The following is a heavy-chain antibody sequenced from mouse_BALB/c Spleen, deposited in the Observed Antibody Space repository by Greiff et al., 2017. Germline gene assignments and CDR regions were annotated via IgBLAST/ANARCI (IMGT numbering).Heavy chain of an antibody. CDR2: IDPANGNT. V-gene: IGHV14-3*02. CDR3: ARYFRWYFDV. J-gene: IGHJ1*01. CDR1: GFNIKDTY. Sequence: VQLQQSGAELVKPGASVKLSCTASGFNIKDTYMHWVKQRPEQGLEWIGRIDPANGNTKYDPKFQGKATITADTSSITAYLQLSSLTSEDTAVYYCARYFRWYFDVWGAGTTVTVSS.